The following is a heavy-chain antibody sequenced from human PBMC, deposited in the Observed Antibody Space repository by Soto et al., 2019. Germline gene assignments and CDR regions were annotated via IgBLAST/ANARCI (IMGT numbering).Heavy chain of an antibody. V-gene: IGHV3-48*01. CDR2: IGSRSTTI. J-gene: IGHJ5*02. CDR1: GFDFSTYA. D-gene: IGHD2-15*01. CDR3: ARDVVLGRRGDNWFDP. Sequence: EVQLVESGGGLVQPGGSLRLSCVASGFDFSTYAMNWVRQAPGKGLEWVSYIGSRSTTIYYAESVKGRFTISRDNAKNSLYLQMNTLRAEDTAVYYCARDVVLGRRGDNWFDPWGQGTLVTVSS.